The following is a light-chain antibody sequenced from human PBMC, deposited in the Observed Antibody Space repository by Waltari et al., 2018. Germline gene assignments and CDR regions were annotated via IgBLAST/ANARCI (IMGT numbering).Light chain of an antibody. CDR2: HAS. CDR1: QSISTN. Sequence: IEMTQSPATLPVSPGERATLSCRASQSISTNLAWYQKKPGQAPRLLMYHASTRATGIPARFSGSGSATEFTLTISSLQSEDFAVYHCQQYNNRPWTFGQGTKVEIK. J-gene: IGKJ1*01. V-gene: IGKV3-15*01. CDR3: QQYNNRPWT.